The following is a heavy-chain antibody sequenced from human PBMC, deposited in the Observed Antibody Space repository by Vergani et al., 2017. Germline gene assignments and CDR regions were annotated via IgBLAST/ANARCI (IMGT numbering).Heavy chain of an antibody. D-gene: IGHD4-17*01. CDR3: ASPQSVTTGGMEV. V-gene: IGHV1-69-2*01. CDR1: GYTFTDHY. Sequence: EVQLVQSGAEVKKPGATMKISCKVSGYTFTDHYMHWVKQAPGKGLEWMGLVDPEDGETIYAEKFKGRVTIAADTSTDTAHLESSRLRSEETAVYYCASPQSVTTGGMEVWGQGTTVIVSS. J-gene: IGHJ6*02. CDR2: VDPEDGET.